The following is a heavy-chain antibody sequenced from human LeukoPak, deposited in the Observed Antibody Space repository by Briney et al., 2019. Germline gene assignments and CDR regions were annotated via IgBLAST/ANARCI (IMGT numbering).Heavy chain of an antibody. D-gene: IGHD1-7*01. CDR2: ITDGGGHS. J-gene: IGHJ4*02. V-gene: IGHV3-23*01. CDR3: AREPAGTYGRYHDY. CDR1: GFTFRSCT. Sequence: GGSLRLSCAASGFTFRSCTMGWVRQAPGKGLEWVSTITDGGGHSYYADSMKGRFRVSRDNFKNTLYLQMDSLRAEDTALYYCAREPAGTYGRYHDYWGQGTLVTVSS.